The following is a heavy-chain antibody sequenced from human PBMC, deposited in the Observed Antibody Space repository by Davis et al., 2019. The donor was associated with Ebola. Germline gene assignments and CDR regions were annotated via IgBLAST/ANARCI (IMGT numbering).Heavy chain of an antibody. J-gene: IGHJ3*02. Sequence: PGGSLRPSCAASGSTFSSYAMSWVRQAQGKGLEWDSAISGSGGSTYYADSVKGRFTISRDNSKNTLYLQMNSLRAEDTAIYYCAKDKNYDFWSGYPHDAFDIWGQGTMVTVSS. CDR1: GSTFSSYA. D-gene: IGHD3-3*01. CDR2: ISGSGGST. CDR3: AKDKNYDFWSGYPHDAFDI. V-gene: IGHV3-23*01.